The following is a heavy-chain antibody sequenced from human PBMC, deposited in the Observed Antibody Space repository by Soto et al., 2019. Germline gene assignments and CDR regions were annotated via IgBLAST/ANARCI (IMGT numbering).Heavy chain of an antibody. CDR2: ISGRGGST. D-gene: IGHD5-12*01. Sequence: TGGSLRLSCAASGFTFSTYAMSWVRQAPGKGLEWVSAISGRGGSTYYADSVKGRFTISRYNSKNTLYLQMNSLRAEDTAVYYCAKDRGSGYDYLSPHTSDAFDIWGQGTMVTVSS. J-gene: IGHJ3*02. CDR3: AKDRGSGYDYLSPHTSDAFDI. CDR1: GFTFSTYA. V-gene: IGHV3-23*01.